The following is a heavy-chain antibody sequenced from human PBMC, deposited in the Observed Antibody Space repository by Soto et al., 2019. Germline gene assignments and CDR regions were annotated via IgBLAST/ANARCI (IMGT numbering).Heavy chain of an antibody. CDR1: GFTFSSYS. D-gene: IGHD3-16*01. CDR2: ISGSGNTI. J-gene: IGHJ4*02. CDR3: VRDVNYGFDY. V-gene: IGHV3-48*01. Sequence: EVQLVESGGGLVQPGGSLRLSCAASGFTFSSYSMNWVRQAPGKGLEWVSYISGSGNTIYYADSVKGRFTISRDNAKNSLYLQMNSLRAEDTAVYYCVRDVNYGFDYWGQGTLVTVSS.